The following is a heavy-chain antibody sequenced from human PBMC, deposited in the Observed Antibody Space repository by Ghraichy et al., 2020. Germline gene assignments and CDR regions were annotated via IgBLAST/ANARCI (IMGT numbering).Heavy chain of an antibody. V-gene: IGHV3-73*01. CDR2: IRNKVNNYAT. D-gene: IGHD6-13*01. Sequence: GGSLRLSCAASGFSSSGSDIHWVRLASGKGLEWVVRIRNKVNNYATMYAASVKGRFTVSRDDSKNTAYLDMNSLKTEDSALYYCARHVAGDSRTWNLWGHGTLVTVSS. CDR1: GFSSSGSD. CDR3: ARHVAGDSRTWNL. J-gene: IGHJ5*02.